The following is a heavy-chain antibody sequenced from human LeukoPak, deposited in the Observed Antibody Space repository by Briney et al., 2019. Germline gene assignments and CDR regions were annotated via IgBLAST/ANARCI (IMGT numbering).Heavy chain of an antibody. J-gene: IGHJ4*02. CDR3: ARGSSWYDLDY. Sequence: PSETLSLTCAVYGGSFSGYYWSWIRQPPGKGLEWIGEINHSGSTNYNPSLKSRVTISVDTSKNQFSLKLSSVPAADTAVYYCARGSSWYDLDYWGQGTLVTVSS. CDR2: INHSGST. V-gene: IGHV4-34*01. D-gene: IGHD6-13*01. CDR1: GGSFSGYY.